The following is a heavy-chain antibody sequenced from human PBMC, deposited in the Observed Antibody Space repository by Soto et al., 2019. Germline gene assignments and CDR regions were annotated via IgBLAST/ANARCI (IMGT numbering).Heavy chain of an antibody. Sequence: SVKVSCKASGCTFSSYAISWVRQAPGQALEWMGGIIPIFGTANYAQKFQGRVTITADESTSTAYMELSSLRSEDTAVYYCARASVSSSWSPTWFDPWGQGTLVTVSS. V-gene: IGHV1-69*13. CDR2: IIPIFGTA. D-gene: IGHD6-13*01. CDR1: GCTFSSYA. CDR3: ARASVSSSWSPTWFDP. J-gene: IGHJ5*02.